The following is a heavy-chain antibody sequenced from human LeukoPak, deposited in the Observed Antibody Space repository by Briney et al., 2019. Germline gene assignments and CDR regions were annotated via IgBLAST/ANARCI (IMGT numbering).Heavy chain of an antibody. D-gene: IGHD3-16*01. V-gene: IGHV3-74*01. CDR3: ARVGGRGAIPTSAFDI. Sequence: GGSLRLSCAASGFTFSSYWMSWVRQAPGKGLMWVSQINSDGSATSCADPVKGRCTISRDNAKNMLYLEMNSLRVEDTAVYYCARVGGRGAIPTSAFDIWGQGTMVTVSS. J-gene: IGHJ3*02. CDR2: INSDGSAT. CDR1: GFTFSSYW.